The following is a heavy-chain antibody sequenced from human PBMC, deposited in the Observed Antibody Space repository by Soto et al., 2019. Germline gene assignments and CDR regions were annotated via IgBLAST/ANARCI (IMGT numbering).Heavy chain of an antibody. D-gene: IGHD3-22*01. CDR3: ARDNYYDSPGDWYFDL. CDR1: GGSISSGGYT. CDR2: IYYSGST. V-gene: IGHV4-31*03. J-gene: IGHJ2*01. Sequence: QVQLQESGPGLVKPSQTLSLTCTVSGGSISSGGYTWSWSRNPPGKAWGWIGYIYYSGSTYYNPSLKSRVTISVDTSKNQFSLKLSSVTAADTAVYYCARDNYYDSPGDWYFDLWGRGTLVTVSS.